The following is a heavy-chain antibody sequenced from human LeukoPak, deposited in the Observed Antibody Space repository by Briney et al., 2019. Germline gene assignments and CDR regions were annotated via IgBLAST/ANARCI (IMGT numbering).Heavy chain of an antibody. CDR1: GFTFSDYY. D-gene: IGHD2-2*01. CDR3: ARDYCSSTSCLAPLYYYYGMDV. CDR2: ISSSGSTI. J-gene: IGHJ6*02. Sequence: PGGSLRLSCAASGFTFSDYYMSWIRQAPGKGLERVSYISSSGSTIYYADSVKGRFTISRDNAKNSLYLQMNSLRAEDTAVYYCARDYCSSTSCLAPLYYYYGMDVWGQGTTVTVSS. V-gene: IGHV3-11*01.